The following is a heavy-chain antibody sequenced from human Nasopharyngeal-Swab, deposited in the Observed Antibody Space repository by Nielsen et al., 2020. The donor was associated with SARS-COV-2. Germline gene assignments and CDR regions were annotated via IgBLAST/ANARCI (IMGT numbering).Heavy chain of an antibody. CDR2: IYPGDSDT. D-gene: IGHD4-17*01. Sequence: KVSCKGSGYSFTSYWIGWVRQMPGKGLEWMGIIYPGDSDTRYSPSFQGRVTISADKSISTAYLQWSSLKASDTAMYYCASRGSYGDYAFDYWGQGTLVTVSS. CDR3: ASRGSYGDYAFDY. CDR1: GYSFTSYW. J-gene: IGHJ4*02. V-gene: IGHV5-51*01.